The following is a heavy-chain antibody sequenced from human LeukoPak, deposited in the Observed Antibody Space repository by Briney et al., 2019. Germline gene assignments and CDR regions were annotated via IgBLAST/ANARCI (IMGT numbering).Heavy chain of an antibody. J-gene: IGHJ4*02. CDR2: ISSSSSYI. V-gene: IGHV3-21*01. Sequence: GGSLRLSCAASGFTFSSYSMNWVRQAPGKGLEWDSSISSSSSYIYYADSVKGRFTISRDNAKNSLYLQMSSLRAEDTAVYYCARDYPSIVGATPFDYWGQGTLVTVSS. CDR1: GFTFSSYS. D-gene: IGHD1-26*01. CDR3: ARDYPSIVGATPFDY.